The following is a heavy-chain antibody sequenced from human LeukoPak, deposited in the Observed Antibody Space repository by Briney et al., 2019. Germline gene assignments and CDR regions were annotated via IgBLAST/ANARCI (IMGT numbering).Heavy chain of an antibody. CDR2: IYYSEST. CDR1: GGSISSRRYY. J-gene: IGHJ1*01. V-gene: IGHV4-39*01. D-gene: IGHD3-10*01. Sequence: ASETLSLTCTVSGGSISSRRYYWGWIRQPPGKGLEWIGCIYYSESTYYNPSLKSRVTISVDTSKNQFSLRLTSVTAADTAVYYCARQRFGDLYAEYFQHWGQGTLVTVSS. CDR3: ARQRFGDLYAEYFQH.